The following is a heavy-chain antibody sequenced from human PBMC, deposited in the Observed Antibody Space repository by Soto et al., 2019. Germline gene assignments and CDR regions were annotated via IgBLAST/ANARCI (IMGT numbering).Heavy chain of an antibody. CDR1: GGSVSSGGYY. J-gene: IGHJ6*03. Sequence: SETLSLTCNVSGGSVSSGGYYWSWIRQHQGKGLEWIGYIYYSGSTYYNPSLKSRVTISLDTSKNQLSLKLNSLTAADTAVYYCARVRSSTDYYYYMDVWGKGTTVTVSS. V-gene: IGHV4-31*02. CDR3: ARVRSSTDYYYYMDV. D-gene: IGHD6-19*01. CDR2: IYYSGST.